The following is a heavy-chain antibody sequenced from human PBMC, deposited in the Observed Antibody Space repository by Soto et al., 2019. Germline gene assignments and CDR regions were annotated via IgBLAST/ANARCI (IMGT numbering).Heavy chain of an antibody. CDR3: VRHGRSGGSSYSGWFDP. V-gene: IGHV5-51*01. D-gene: IGHD2-15*01. Sequence: PGESLKISCEASGYTFANYWIGWVRQMPWKGLELMGIIYPIESDARYSPSFQGQVIIPADKSINTAYLQWSSLRASDTAIYYCVRHGRSGGSSYSGWFDPWGQGTLVTVSS. J-gene: IGHJ5*02. CDR2: IYPIESDA. CDR1: GYTFANYW.